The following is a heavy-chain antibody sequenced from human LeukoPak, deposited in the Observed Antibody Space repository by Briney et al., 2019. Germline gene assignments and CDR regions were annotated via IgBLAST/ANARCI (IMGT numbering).Heavy chain of an antibody. D-gene: IGHD1-1*01. Sequence: SETLSLTCGVYGGSFSGYYWTWIRQSPGMGLEWIGEIIHSGRTNYNPSLTSRVSISVDTSKNQFSLELSSVTAADTAVYYCARVLLGHDSYYYGMDVWGQGTTVTVSS. CDR1: GGSFSGYY. CDR3: ARVLLGHDSYYYGMDV. CDR2: IIHSGRT. V-gene: IGHV4-34*12. J-gene: IGHJ6*02.